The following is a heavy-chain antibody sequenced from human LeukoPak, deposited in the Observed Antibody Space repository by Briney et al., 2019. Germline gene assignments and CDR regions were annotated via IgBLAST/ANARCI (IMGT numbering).Heavy chain of an antibody. J-gene: IGHJ4*02. CDR3: ARRFDS. V-gene: IGHV3-48*01. Sequence: GGSLRLSCAASGFILSTYDMNWVRQAPGKGLEWVSFISGSDSSIYYADSVKGRFTISRDNAKNALYLQMNSQRAEDTAVYYCARRFDSWGQGTLVTVSS. CDR1: GFILSTYD. CDR2: ISGSDSSI.